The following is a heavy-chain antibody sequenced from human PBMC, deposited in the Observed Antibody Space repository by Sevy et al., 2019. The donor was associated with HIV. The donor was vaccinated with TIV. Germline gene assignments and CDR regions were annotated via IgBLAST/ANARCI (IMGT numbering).Heavy chain of an antibody. Sequence: GGSLRLSCAASGFAFSNYYAMYWVRQAPGKGLKWVALISYDGNDKYYADSVMGRFTISRDNFKNTLYLQMNSLTAEDTAVYYCARPRANYVDNYFFYAMDVWGQGTTVTVSS. CDR3: ARPRANYVDNYFFYAMDV. CDR2: ISYDGNDK. J-gene: IGHJ6*02. V-gene: IGHV3-30-3*01. CDR1: GFAFSNYYA. D-gene: IGHD4-17*01.